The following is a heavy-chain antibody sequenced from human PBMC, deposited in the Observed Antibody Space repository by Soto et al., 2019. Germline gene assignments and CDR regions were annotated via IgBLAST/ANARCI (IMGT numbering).Heavy chain of an antibody. CDR2: ISGSGGST. D-gene: IGHD1-26*01. Sequence: EVPLLESGGGLVQPGGSLRLSCAASGFTFSSYAMSWVRQAPGKGLEWVSAISGSGGSTYYADSVKGRFTISRDNSKNTLYLQMNSLRAEDTAVYYCAKDDSGSYHVGWFAPWGQGTLVTVSS. CDR1: GFTFSSYA. V-gene: IGHV3-23*01. CDR3: AKDDSGSYHVGWFAP. J-gene: IGHJ5*02.